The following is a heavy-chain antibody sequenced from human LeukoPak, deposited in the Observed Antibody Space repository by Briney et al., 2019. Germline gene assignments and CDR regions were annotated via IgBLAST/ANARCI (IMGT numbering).Heavy chain of an antibody. CDR1: GGSISSSSYY. J-gene: IGHJ5*02. CDR2: IYYSGST. V-gene: IGHV4-39*01. D-gene: IGHD3-3*01. Sequence: PSETLSLTCTVSGGSISSSSYYWGWIRQPPGKGLEWVGSIYYSGSTYYNPSLKSRVTISVDTSKNQFSLKLSSVTAADTAVYYRARRRRITISEGSGLDPWGQGTLVTVSS. CDR3: ARRRRITISEGSGLDP.